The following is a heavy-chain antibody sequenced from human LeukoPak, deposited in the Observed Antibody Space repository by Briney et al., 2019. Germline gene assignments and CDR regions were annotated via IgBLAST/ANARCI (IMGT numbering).Heavy chain of an antibody. Sequence: GGSLRLSCAASGFTFSDYYMSWIRQAPGKGLEWVSYISSSGSTIYYADSVKGRFTISRDNAKNSLYLQMNSLRAEDTAVYYCARDFRGLLWFGGPTNDAFDIWGQGTMVTVSS. CDR3: ARDFRGLLWFGGPTNDAFDI. V-gene: IGHV3-11*04. CDR1: GFTFSDYY. D-gene: IGHD3-10*01. CDR2: ISSSGSTI. J-gene: IGHJ3*02.